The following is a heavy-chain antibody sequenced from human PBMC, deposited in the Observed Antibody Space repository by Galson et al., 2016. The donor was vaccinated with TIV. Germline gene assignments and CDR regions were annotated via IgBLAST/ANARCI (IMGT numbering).Heavy chain of an antibody. V-gene: IGHV3-30*02. CDR2: IRHDESDK. J-gene: IGHJ4*02. D-gene: IGHD3-10*01. Sequence: SLRLSCAASGFTFSEYGMHWVRQAPGKGLELVSFIRHDESDKYYADSVKGRFTISRDSSKKTMYLQMNSLRVEDTGVYYCAKDPWFEQVSLNWGQGTLVTVSS. CDR3: AKDPWFEQVSLN. CDR1: GFTFSEYG.